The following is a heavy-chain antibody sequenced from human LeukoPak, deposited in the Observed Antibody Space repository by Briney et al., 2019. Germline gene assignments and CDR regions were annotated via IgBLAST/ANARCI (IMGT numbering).Heavy chain of an antibody. J-gene: IGHJ4*02. Sequence: GGSLRLSCAASGFTFSSCAMMWVRQAPGKGLECVSAIRGNSGDTFYADSVRGRFTISRDNAKNSLYLQMNSLSDEDTAVYYCASAGSGLYWGQGTLVTVSS. CDR1: GFTFSSCA. V-gene: IGHV3-23*01. CDR2: IRGNSGDT. D-gene: IGHD6-19*01. CDR3: ASAGSGLY.